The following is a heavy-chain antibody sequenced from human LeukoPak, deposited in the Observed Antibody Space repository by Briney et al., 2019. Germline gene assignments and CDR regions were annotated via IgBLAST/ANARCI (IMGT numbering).Heavy chain of an antibody. CDR2: IYYSGST. CDR3: ARHSGSYFDY. D-gene: IGHD1-26*01. CDR1: GGSISSGDYY. J-gene: IGHJ4*02. V-gene: IGHV4-30-4*08. Sequence: SETLSLTCTVSGGSISSGDYYWSWIRQPPGKGLEWIGYIYYSGSTYYNPSLKSRVTISVGTSKNQFSLKLSSVTAADTAVYCCARHSGSYFDYWGQGTLVTVSS.